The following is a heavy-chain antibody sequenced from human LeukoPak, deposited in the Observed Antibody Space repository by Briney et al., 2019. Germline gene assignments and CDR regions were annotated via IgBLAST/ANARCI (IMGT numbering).Heavy chain of an antibody. J-gene: IGHJ4*02. CDR2: ISSSGGAT. CDR1: GFTFNTNA. V-gene: IGHV3-23*01. D-gene: IGHD6-19*01. CDR3: AKNKAGTRAIEY. Sequence: GGPLSPSCPASGFTFNTNAMGWAGQAPGRGLEWVSTISSSGGATYYADSVKGQFTISRDNSETTLYLQMNSLRAEDTAIYYCAKNKAGTRAIEYWGQGTLVTVSS.